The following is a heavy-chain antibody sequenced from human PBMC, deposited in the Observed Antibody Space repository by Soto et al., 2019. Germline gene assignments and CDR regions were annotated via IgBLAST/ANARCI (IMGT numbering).Heavy chain of an antibody. D-gene: IGHD5-18*01. V-gene: IGHV4-31*03. J-gene: IGHJ4*02. CDR3: ARSPHIQLWSYPSDY. Sequence: QVQLQESGPGLVKPSQTLSLTCTVSGGSISSGGYYWSWIRQHPGKGLEWIGYIYFSGSTYYNPSLKIRVTISVDTSKNQFSLKLSSVTAADTAVYYCARSPHIQLWSYPSDYWGQGTLVTVSS. CDR2: IYFSGST. CDR1: GGSISSGGYY.